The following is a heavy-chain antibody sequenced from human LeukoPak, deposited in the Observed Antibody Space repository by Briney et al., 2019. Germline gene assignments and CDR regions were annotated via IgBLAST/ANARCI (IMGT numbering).Heavy chain of an antibody. CDR1: GFTFSSCS. V-gene: IGHV3-21*01. J-gene: IGHJ5*02. Sequence: GGSLRLSCAASGFTFSSCSMNWVRQAPGKGLEWVSSISSSSSYIYYADSVKGRFTISRDNAKNSLYLQMNSLRAEDTAVYYCARGGGSGSYVDPWGQGTLVTVSS. CDR2: ISSSSSYI. CDR3: ARGGGSGSYVDP. D-gene: IGHD3-10*01.